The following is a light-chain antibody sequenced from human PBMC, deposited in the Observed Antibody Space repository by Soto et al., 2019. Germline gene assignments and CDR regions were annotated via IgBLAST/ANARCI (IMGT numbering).Light chain of an antibody. V-gene: IGKV3-20*01. Sequence: EIVLTQSPGTLSLSPGEGATLSCRASQIVSSSYLAWYQQKPGQAPRLLIYGASSRATGIPDRFSGSGSGTDFTLTISRLEPEDFAVYYCQQYGSSPPINFGQGTRLEIK. CDR3: QQYGSSPPIN. CDR2: GAS. J-gene: IGKJ5*01. CDR1: QIVSSSY.